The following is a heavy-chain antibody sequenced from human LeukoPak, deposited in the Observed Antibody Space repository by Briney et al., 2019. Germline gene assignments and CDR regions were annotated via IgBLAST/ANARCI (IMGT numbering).Heavy chain of an antibody. CDR3: AKDHDEQYTYGPFDY. CDR2: ISGDGGST. D-gene: IGHD5-18*01. J-gene: IGHJ4*02. CDR1: GFTFDDYA. Sequence: GGSLRLSCAASGFTFDDYAMHWVRQAPGKGLEWVSLISGDGGSTYYADSVKGRLTISRDNSKNSLYLQMSSLRTEDTALYYCAKDHDEQYTYGPFDYWGQGTLVTVSS. V-gene: IGHV3-43*02.